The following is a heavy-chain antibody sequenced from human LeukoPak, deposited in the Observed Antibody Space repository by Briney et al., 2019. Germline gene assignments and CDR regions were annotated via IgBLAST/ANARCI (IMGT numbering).Heavy chain of an antibody. CDR2: INHSGST. D-gene: IGHD2-15*01. CDR3: ARDSFGYWRAFDI. Sequence: NPSETLSLTCAVYGGSFSGYYWSWIRQPPGKGLEWIGEINHSGSTNYNPSLKSRVTISVDTSKNQFSLKLSSVTAADTAVYYCARDSFGYWRAFDIWGQGTMVTVSS. V-gene: IGHV4-34*01. CDR1: GGSFSGYY. J-gene: IGHJ3*02.